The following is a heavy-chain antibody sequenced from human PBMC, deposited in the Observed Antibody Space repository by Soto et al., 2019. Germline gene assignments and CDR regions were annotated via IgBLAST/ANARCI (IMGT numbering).Heavy chain of an antibody. CDR1: GFTFSSYA. CDR3: AKNAAATMIVVVNDY. V-gene: IGHV3-30*18. Sequence: GGSLRLSCAASGFTFSSYAMHWVRQAPGKGLEWVAVISYDGSNKYYADSVKGRFTISRDNSKNTLYLQMNSLRAEDTAVYYCAKNAAATMIVVVNDYWGQGTLVTVSS. CDR2: ISYDGSNK. J-gene: IGHJ4*02. D-gene: IGHD3-22*01.